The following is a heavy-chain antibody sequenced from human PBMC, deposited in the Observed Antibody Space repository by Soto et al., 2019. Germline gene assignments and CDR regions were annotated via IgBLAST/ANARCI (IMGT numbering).Heavy chain of an antibody. D-gene: IGHD6-6*01. Sequence: GASLKISCQGSGYTFTRSWFCWLRQITGKGLEWMGIINPADSDITYNPSFQGQVTISADKSISTAYLQWNSLKASDIAMYYSAGDGLSSSSSFDYWGQGTLVTVSS. V-gene: IGHV5-51*01. CDR2: INPADSDI. CDR3: AGDGLSSSSSFDY. CDR1: GYTFTRSW. J-gene: IGHJ4*02.